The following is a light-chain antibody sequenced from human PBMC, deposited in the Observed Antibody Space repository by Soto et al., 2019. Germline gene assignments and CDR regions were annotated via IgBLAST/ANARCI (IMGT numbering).Light chain of an antibody. V-gene: IGKV3-20*01. CDR2: GAS. CDR1: QSVSSSY. CDR3: QQYGSSLFT. J-gene: IGKJ3*01. Sequence: EIALTQSPGTLSLSPGERATLSCRASQSVSSSYLAWYQQKPGQAPRLLIYGASSRATGIPDRVSGSGSGTDFTVTISRLEPEDFAVYYCQQYGSSLFTFGPGTKVDIK.